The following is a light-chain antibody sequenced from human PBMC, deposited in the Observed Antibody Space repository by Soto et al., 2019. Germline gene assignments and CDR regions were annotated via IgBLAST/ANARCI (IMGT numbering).Light chain of an antibody. J-gene: IGLJ1*01. CDR2: EVT. CDR1: RSDVGAYNY. V-gene: IGLV2-14*01. CDR3: SSCTSRFTFV. Sequence: QSVLTQPASVSGSPGPSIAISCTGTRSDVGAYNYVSWYQQHPGKAPKLMISEVTNRPSGVSDRFSGSKSGNTASLTISGLQAEDEADYYCSSCTSRFTFVFGTGTKVTVL.